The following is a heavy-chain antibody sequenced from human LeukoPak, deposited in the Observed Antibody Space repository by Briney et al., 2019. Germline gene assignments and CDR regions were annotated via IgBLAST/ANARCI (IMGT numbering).Heavy chain of an antibody. V-gene: IGHV4-4*07. Sequence: SETLSLTCTVSGGSTSSYYWSWIRQPAGKGLEWIGRIYTSGSTNYNPSLKSRVTMSVDTSKNQFSLKLSSVTAADTAVYYCARVGQTEYCSGGSCYPHYYYYYYMDVWGKGTTVTVSS. CDR1: GGSTSSYY. CDR3: ARVGQTEYCSGGSCYPHYYYYYYMDV. D-gene: IGHD2-15*01. J-gene: IGHJ6*03. CDR2: IYTSGST.